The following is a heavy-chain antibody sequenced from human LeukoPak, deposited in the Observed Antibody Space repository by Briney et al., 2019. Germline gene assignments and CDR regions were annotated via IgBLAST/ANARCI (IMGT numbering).Heavy chain of an antibody. CDR2: IIPIFGTA. CDR1: GGTFSSYA. J-gene: IGHJ4*02. Sequence: ASVKVSCKASGGTFSSYAISWVRQAPGQGLEWMGGIIPIFGTANYAQKFQGKVTITADESTSTAYMELSSLRSEDTAVYYCARTTVTTESGFGYWGQGTLVTVSS. D-gene: IGHD4-17*01. CDR3: ARTTVTTESGFGY. V-gene: IGHV1-69*01.